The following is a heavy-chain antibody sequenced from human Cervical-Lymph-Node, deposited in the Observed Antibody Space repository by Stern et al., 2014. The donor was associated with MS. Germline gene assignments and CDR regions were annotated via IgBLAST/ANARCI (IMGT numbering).Heavy chain of an antibody. CDR3: AKDRRAGITSFDY. Sequence: EVQLVESGGGSVQPGRSLRLSCVGSGFIFDNYAMHWVRQAPGKGLEWVSGINWNRGVIGYADTVKGRFTIFRNNAKKSLYLQMDRLGLEDTALYYCAKDRRAGITSFDYWGQGTLVTVSS. CDR1: GFIFDNYA. D-gene: IGHD1-14*01. J-gene: IGHJ4*02. CDR2: INWNRGVI. V-gene: IGHV3-9*01.